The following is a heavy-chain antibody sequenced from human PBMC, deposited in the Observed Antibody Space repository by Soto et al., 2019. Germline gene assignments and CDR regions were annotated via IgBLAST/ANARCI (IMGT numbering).Heavy chain of an antibody. CDR2: TGATGRTT. CDR3: ATVHNTSWSFDS. D-gene: IGHD6-6*01. CDR1: GFTFNIYA. Sequence: PGGSLRLSCAASGFTFNIYAMTWVRQAPGKGLEWVSTTGATGRTTYYADSVKGRFTVSRDNSKNTLDLQMSSLRAEDTAVYYCATVHNTSWSFDSWGQGTLVTVSS. V-gene: IGHV3-23*01. J-gene: IGHJ4*02.